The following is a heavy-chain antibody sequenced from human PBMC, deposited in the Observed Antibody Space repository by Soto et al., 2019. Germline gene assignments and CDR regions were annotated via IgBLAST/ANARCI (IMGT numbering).Heavy chain of an antibody. D-gene: IGHD4-17*01. V-gene: IGHV3-9*01. CDR2: ISANGDTI. CDR3: AKDMKWGGMTTIHYFDS. J-gene: IGHJ4*02. Sequence: GGSLTLSCAAFGFTVSDNYMSWVRQAPGKGLEWVSGISANGDTIDYADSVKGRFTISRDNAKNSLFLQMNSLRPEDTALYYCAKDMKWGGMTTIHYFDSWGQGTQVTVSS. CDR1: GFTVSDNY.